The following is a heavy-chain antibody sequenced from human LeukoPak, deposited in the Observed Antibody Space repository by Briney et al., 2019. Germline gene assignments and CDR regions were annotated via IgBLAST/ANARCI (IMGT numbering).Heavy chain of an antibody. D-gene: IGHD1-26*01. J-gene: IGHJ4*02. V-gene: IGHV3-48*02. CDR3: ARGPLGWSDY. Sequence: GGSLRLSCAASGFTVSNYNMNWVRQARGRGLEWVSFISESGTAIYYAESVKGRFTISRDIARNSVYLQMNSLRDEDTALYYCARGPLGWSDYWGQGLLVTVSS. CDR2: ISESGTAI. CDR1: GFTVSNYN.